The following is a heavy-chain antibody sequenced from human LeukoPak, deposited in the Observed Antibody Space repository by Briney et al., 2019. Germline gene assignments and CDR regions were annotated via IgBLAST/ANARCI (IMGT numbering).Heavy chain of an antibody. J-gene: IGHJ4*02. Sequence: SETLSLTCSVSGASISSGSNYWGWIRQPPGKTLEWIGSIYSSGSTYYNSSLQSRVIIIIDTPKNHFSLTLSSVTAADTAVYYCARGAIAVAGSGGDYFDYWGQGTLVTVSS. D-gene: IGHD6-19*01. CDR2: IYSSGST. CDR3: ARGAIAVAGSGGDYFDY. V-gene: IGHV4-39*07. CDR1: GASISSGSNY.